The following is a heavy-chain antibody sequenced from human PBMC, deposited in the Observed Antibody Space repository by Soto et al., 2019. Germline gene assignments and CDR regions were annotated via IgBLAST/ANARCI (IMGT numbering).Heavy chain of an antibody. Sequence: SQTLCLTRTVAGGSSSSHCCSWIRQPPGKGLEWIGHIYDSGTANYNPSLKSRVTISVDTSKNQFSLNLSSVTAADTAMYYCYGSGGNRGQGTLVTVSS. CDR2: IYDSGTA. J-gene: IGHJ4*02. V-gene: IGHV4-59*11. CDR1: GGSSSSHC. D-gene: IGHD1-26*01. CDR3: YGSGGN.